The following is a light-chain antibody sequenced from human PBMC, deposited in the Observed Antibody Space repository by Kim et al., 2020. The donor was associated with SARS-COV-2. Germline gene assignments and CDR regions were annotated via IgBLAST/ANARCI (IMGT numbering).Light chain of an antibody. J-gene: IGKJ4*01. CDR1: QGISNY. V-gene: IGKV1-27*01. CDR2: AAS. Sequence: SASVGDKVTITCRASQGISNYLAWYQQKPGKVPKLLIYAASTLQSVPSRFSGSGSGTDFTLTISSLQPEDVATYYCQNYDSAPLTFGGGTKVDIK. CDR3: QNYDSAPLT.